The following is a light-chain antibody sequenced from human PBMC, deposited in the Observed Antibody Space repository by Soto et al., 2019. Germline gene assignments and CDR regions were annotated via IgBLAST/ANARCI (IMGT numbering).Light chain of an antibody. J-gene: IGKJ3*01. CDR2: DAS. V-gene: IGKV3-20*01. CDR1: QSVGSAY. CDR3: QQYGNSPLT. Sequence: EVVLTQSPATLSLSPGERATLSCRASQSVGSAYLAWYQQKPGQAPRLLIYDASSRAAGIPDRFSGSGSGTDFTLTINRLDPEDFAVYYCQQYGNSPLTFGPGTKVDIK.